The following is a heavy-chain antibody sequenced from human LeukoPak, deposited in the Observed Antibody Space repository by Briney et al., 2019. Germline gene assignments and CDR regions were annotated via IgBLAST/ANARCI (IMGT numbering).Heavy chain of an antibody. CDR1: GFTFSSYA. Sequence: GGSLRLSCAASGFTFSSYAMSWVRQAPGKGPEWVSAISGSGGSTYYADSVKGRFTISRDNSKNTLYLQMNSLRAEDTAVYYCAKMYYDILTGSNNWFDPWGQGTLVTVSS. V-gene: IGHV3-23*01. J-gene: IGHJ5*02. D-gene: IGHD3-9*01. CDR2: ISGSGGST. CDR3: AKMYYDILTGSNNWFDP.